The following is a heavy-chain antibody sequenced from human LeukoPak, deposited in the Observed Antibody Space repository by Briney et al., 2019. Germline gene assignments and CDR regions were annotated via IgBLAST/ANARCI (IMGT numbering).Heavy chain of an antibody. D-gene: IGHD6-19*01. CDR3: ARGYSSGWYPVYGMDV. CDR1: GGSFSGYY. CDR2: INHSGST. V-gene: IGHV4-34*01. Sequence: PSETLSLTSAVYGGSFSGYYWSWIRQPPGKGLEWIGEINHSGSTNYNPSLKSRVTISVDTSKNQFSLKLSSVTAADTAVYYCARGYSSGWYPVYGMDVWGQGTTVTVSS. J-gene: IGHJ6*02.